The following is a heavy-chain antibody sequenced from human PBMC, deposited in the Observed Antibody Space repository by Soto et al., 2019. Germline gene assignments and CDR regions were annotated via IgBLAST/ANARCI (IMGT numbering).Heavy chain of an antibody. V-gene: IGHV4-31*03. CDR2: IYYSGST. D-gene: IGHD3-9*01. CDR1: GGSISSGGYY. CDR3: ASARAEYYDILTGYYKDYYYYYMDV. Sequence: PSETLSLTCTVSGGSISSGGYYWSWIRQHPGKGLEWIGYIYYSGSTYYNPSLKSRVTISVDTSKNQFSLKLSSVTAADTAVYYCASARAEYYDILTGYYKDYYYYYMDVWGKGTTVTAP. J-gene: IGHJ6*03.